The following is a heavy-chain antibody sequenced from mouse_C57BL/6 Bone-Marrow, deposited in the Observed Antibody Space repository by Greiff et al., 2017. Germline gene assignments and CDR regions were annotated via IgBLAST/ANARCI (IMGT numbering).Heavy chain of an antibody. CDR1: GYAFTNYL. J-gene: IGHJ3*01. D-gene: IGHD4-1*01. CDR2: INPGSGGT. CDR3: ARWDCGAWFAY. V-gene: IGHV1-54*01. Sequence: QVQLQQSGAELVRPGTSVKVSCKASGYAFTNYLIEWVKQRPGQGLEWIGVINPGSGGTNYNEKFKGKATLTADKSSSTAYMQLSSLTSEDSAVYFCARWDCGAWFAYWGQGTLVTVSA.